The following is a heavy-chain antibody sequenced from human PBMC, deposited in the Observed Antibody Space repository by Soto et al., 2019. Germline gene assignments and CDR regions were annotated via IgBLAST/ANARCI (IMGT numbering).Heavy chain of an antibody. CDR3: ARDGKSYDILTGYYTPFGYFDY. CDR2: IWYDGSNK. D-gene: IGHD3-9*01. J-gene: IGHJ4*02. CDR1: GFTFSSYG. V-gene: IGHV3-33*01. Sequence: GGSLRLSCAASGFTFSSYGMHWVRQAPGKGLEWVAVIWYDGSNKYYADSVKGRFTISRDNSKNTLYLQMNSLRAEDTAVYYCARDGKSYDILTGYYTPFGYFDYWGQGTLVTVSS.